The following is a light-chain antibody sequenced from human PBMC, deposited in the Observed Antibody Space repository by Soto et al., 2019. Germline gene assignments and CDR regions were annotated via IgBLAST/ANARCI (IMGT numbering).Light chain of an antibody. V-gene: IGLV1-44*01. J-gene: IGLJ2*01. CDR1: SSNIGSST. CDR2: NNN. Sequence: QSVLTQPPSASGTPGQRVTVSCSGSSSNIGSSTVNWYQHLPGTAPKLLIYNNNQRPSGVPDRFSGSKSGTSASLAISGLQSEDEADYFCAAWDDSLDVLIFGGGTNLTVL. CDR3: AAWDDSLDVLI.